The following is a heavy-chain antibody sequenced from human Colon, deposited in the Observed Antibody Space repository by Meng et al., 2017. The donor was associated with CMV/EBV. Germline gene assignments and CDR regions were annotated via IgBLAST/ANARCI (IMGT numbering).Heavy chain of an antibody. Sequence: GGSLKISCAAPGFTFSDYIINWVRQAPGKGLEWVSSISATSSYIYYADSVKGRFTISRDNGKNLVYLQMNSLRAEDTAVYYCARDTTSGSYIHHYGMDVWGLGTTVTVSS. J-gene: IGHJ6*02. V-gene: IGHV3-21*06. CDR3: ARDTTSGSYIHHYGMDV. CDR2: ISATSSYI. D-gene: IGHD1-26*01. CDR1: GFTFSDYI.